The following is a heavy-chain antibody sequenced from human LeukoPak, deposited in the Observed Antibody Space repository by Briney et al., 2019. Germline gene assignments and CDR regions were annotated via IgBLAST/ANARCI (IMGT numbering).Heavy chain of an antibody. CDR2: IYYTGVT. D-gene: IGHD4-23*01. J-gene: IGHJ5*02. V-gene: IGHV4-39*07. Sequence: SETLSLTCTVSGGYIITSGHYWGWIRQPPGKGLEWIGSIYYTGVTSTNPFFRSRMSISVGTSKNQFSLNLTSVTAADAAVYYCARERSSSGGHGWFDPWGQGTLVTVSS. CDR1: GGYIITSGHY. CDR3: ARERSSSGGHGWFDP.